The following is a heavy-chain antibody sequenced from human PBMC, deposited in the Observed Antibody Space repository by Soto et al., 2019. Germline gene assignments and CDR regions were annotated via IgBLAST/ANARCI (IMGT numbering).Heavy chain of an antibody. J-gene: IGHJ4*02. D-gene: IGHD5-12*01. CDR2: IIPIFGTP. CDR1: GVTFTRQD. V-gene: IGHV1-69*13. Sequence: ASVKVSCKASGVTFTRQDMRWVRQAPGQGLEWMGGIIPIFGTPQYAEKFQDRVTITADESTSTAYMELSSLTSEDTAVYYCATNEGRDGYSFAYWGQGTLVSVLL. CDR3: ATNEGRDGYSFAY.